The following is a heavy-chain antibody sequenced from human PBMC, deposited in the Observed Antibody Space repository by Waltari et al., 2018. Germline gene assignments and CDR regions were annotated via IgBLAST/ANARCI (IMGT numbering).Heavy chain of an antibody. D-gene: IGHD3-10*01. V-gene: IGHV3-48*03. Sequence: EVQLVESGGGLIQPGGSLRLSCAASGFTLRTYEMNWVSQAPGKGLEWISFISADGKIIYYADSVKGRFTVSRDNAENSLYLEMNSLRAEDTAVYYCARDPYFYGAGSYYIYDAYDVWGQGTVVTVSS. CDR1: GFTLRTYE. J-gene: IGHJ3*01. CDR3: ARDPYFYGAGSYYIYDAYDV. CDR2: ISADGKII.